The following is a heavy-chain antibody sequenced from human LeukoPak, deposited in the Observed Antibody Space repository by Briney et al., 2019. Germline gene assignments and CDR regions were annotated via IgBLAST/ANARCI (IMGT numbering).Heavy chain of an antibody. CDR1: GFTVSSNY. Sequence: RTGGSLRLSCAASGFTVSSNYMSWVRQAPGKGLEWVSVIYSGGSTYYADSVKGRFTISKDNSKNTLYLQMNSLRAEDTAVYYCARLMGDDNWFDPWGQGTLVTVSS. V-gene: IGHV3-53*01. J-gene: IGHJ5*02. CDR2: IYSGGST. D-gene: IGHD3-16*01. CDR3: ARLMGDDNWFDP.